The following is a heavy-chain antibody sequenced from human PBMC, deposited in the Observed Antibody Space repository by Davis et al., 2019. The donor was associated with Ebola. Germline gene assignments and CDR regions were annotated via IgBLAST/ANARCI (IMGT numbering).Heavy chain of an antibody. Sequence: ASVKVSCKASGYTFTNYAIHWVRQAPGQRLEWMGWINAANGNTKYSQSFQGRVTITRDASARTAYLEVTNLTSGDTAVYYCAREWQNYYSYWGQGTLVTVSS. CDR2: INAANGNT. J-gene: IGHJ4*02. CDR3: AREWQNYYSY. V-gene: IGHV1-3*01. D-gene: IGHD2-21*02. CDR1: GYTFTNYA.